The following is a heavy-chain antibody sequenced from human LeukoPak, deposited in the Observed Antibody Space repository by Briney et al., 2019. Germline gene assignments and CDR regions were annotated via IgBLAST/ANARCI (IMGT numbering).Heavy chain of an antibody. CDR1: GGSIRSSNW. CDR2: IYHCGST. V-gene: IGHV4-4*02. D-gene: IGHD4-11*01. Sequence: PSGTLSLTCAVSGGSIRSSNWWSWVRQPPGKGLEWIGEIYHCGSTNYNPSLKSRVTISVDKSKNQFSLKLSSVTAADTAVYYCARGPMFYSKGTYFDYWGQGTLVTVSS. CDR3: ARGPMFYSKGTYFDY. J-gene: IGHJ4*02.